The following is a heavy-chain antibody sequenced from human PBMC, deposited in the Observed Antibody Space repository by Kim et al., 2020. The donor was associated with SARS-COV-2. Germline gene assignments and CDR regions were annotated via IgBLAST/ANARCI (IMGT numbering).Heavy chain of an antibody. CDR3: ARGLRFLDY. J-gene: IGHJ4*02. V-gene: IGHV4-34*13. Sequence: GTTTSNPSLMSRVTISVDPSKNQFSLKLRSVTAANTAVYYCARGLRFLDYWGQGTLVTVSS. CDR2: GTT. D-gene: IGHD4-17*01.